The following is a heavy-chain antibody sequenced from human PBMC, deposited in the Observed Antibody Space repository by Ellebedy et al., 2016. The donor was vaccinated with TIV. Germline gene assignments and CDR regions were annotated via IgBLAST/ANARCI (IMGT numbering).Heavy chain of an antibody. V-gene: IGHV3-30-3*01. CDR3: ARDDPVAVGYYYYYGMDV. Sequence: PGGSLRLSCAASGFTFSSYAMHWVRQAPGKGLEWVAAISYDGSNKYYADSVKGRFTISRDTSKNTLYLQMNSLRAEETAVYDCARDDPVAVGYYYYYGMDVWGQGTTVTVSS. CDR1: GFTFSSYA. J-gene: IGHJ6*02. D-gene: IGHD6-19*01. CDR2: ISYDGSNK.